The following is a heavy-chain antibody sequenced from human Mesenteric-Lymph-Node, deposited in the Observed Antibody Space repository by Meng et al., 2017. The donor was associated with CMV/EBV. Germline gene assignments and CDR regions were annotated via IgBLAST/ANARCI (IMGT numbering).Heavy chain of an antibody. Sequence: ASVKVSCKASEYTFIGHYIHWVRQAPGQGLEWMGWINPHSGDTSHAQKFQGRVTMTRDTSISTAYVELTRLRSDDTAVYYCARGRSSVWYNYFDPWGQGTLVTVSS. J-gene: IGHJ5*02. V-gene: IGHV1-2*02. CDR2: INPHSGDT. CDR3: ARGRSSVWYNYFDP. D-gene: IGHD6-6*01. CDR1: EYTFIGHY.